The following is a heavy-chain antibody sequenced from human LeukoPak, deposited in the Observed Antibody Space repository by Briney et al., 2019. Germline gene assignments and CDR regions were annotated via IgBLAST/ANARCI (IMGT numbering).Heavy chain of an antibody. D-gene: IGHD2-2*02. V-gene: IGHV3-30-3*01. CDR3: AKADCSSTSCYTLDY. Sequence: QPGRSLRLSCAASGFTFSNYAMHWVRQAPGKGLEWVALTSDDGSNKYNADFVKGRFTISRDNSKNTVYLQMNSLRPEDTAVYYCAKADCSSTSCYTLDYWGQGTLVTVSS. CDR2: TSDDGSNK. CDR1: GFTFSNYA. J-gene: IGHJ4*02.